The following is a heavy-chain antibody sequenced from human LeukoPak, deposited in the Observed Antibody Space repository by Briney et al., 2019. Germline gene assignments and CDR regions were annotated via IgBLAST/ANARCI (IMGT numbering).Heavy chain of an antibody. J-gene: IGHJ4*02. V-gene: IGHV1-69-2*01. Sequence: ASVKISCKASGYTFTDYYMHWVQQAPGKGLEWMGLVDPEDGETIYAEKFQGRVTITADTSTDTAYMELSSLRSEDTAVYYCATGGYCSSTSCRGNFDYWGQGTLVTVSS. CDR3: ATGGYCSSTSCRGNFDY. CDR1: GYTFTDYY. CDR2: VDPEDGET. D-gene: IGHD2-2*01.